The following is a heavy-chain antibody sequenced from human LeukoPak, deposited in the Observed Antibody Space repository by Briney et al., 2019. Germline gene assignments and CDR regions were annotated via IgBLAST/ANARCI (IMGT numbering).Heavy chain of an antibody. CDR3: ARVRDVYGQFDY. CDR1: GFTFSSYW. CDR2: INPGGSSI. V-gene: IGHV3-74*01. J-gene: IGHJ4*02. D-gene: IGHD5/OR15-5a*01. Sequence: PGRSLRLSCAASGFTFSSYWMHWVRQVPGKGLVWVARINPGGSSITYADSVKGRFTISRDNSKNTLYLQMDSLRAEDTAVYYCARVRDVYGQFDYWGQGTLVTVSS.